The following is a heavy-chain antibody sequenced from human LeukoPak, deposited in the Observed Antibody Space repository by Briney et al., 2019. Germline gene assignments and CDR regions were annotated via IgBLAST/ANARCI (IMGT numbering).Heavy chain of an antibody. CDR3: ARVAWSSGWFYDY. V-gene: IGHV3-7*05. CDR1: GFTFSNYW. J-gene: IGHJ4*02. D-gene: IGHD6-19*01. CDR2: IKHDGSQK. Sequence: GGSLRLSCAASGFTFSNYWMGWVRQAPGKGLEWVANIKHDGSQKYFVDSVKGRFTISRDNAKNSLYLQMNSLGAEDTAVYYCARVAWSSGWFYDYWGQGTLVTVSS.